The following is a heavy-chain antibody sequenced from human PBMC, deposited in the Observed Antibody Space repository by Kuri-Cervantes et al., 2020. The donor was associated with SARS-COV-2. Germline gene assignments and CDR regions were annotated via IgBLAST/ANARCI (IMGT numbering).Heavy chain of an antibody. CDR2: ISYDGSNK. CDR3: AKTYYYGSSGYYPFDY. CDR1: GFTFSSYG. J-gene: IGHJ4*02. Sequence: GESLKISCAASGFTFSSYGMHWVRQAPGKGLEWVAVISYDGSNKYYADSVKGRFTISRDNSKNTLYLQMNSLRAEDTAVYYCAKTYYYGSSGYYPFDYWGQGTLVTVSS. D-gene: IGHD3-22*01. V-gene: IGHV3-30*18.